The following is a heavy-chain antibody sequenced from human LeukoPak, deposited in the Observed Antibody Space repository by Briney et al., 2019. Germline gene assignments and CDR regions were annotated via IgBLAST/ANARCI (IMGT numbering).Heavy chain of an antibody. CDR1: GGSISSYY. J-gene: IGHJ4*02. V-gene: IGHV4-59*01. Sequence: SETLSLTCTVSGGSISSYYWSWIRQPPGKGLEWIGYIYYSGSTNYNPSLKSRVTISVDTSKNQFSLKLSSVTAADTAVYYCARGPAYDYVWGSYLDYWGQGTLVSVSS. CDR2: IYYSGST. CDR3: ARGPAYDYVWGSYLDY. D-gene: IGHD3-16*01.